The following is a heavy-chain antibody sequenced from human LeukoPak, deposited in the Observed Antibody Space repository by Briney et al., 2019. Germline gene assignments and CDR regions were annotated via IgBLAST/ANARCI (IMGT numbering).Heavy chain of an antibody. Sequence: ASVKVSCKASGYTFTSYDINWVRQATGQGLEWMGWMNPNSGNTGYAQKFQGRVTITADESTSTAYMELSSLRSEDTAVYYCARDGLSSILTYWGQGTLVTVSS. J-gene: IGHJ4*02. CDR3: ARDGLSSILTY. CDR1: GYTFTSYD. D-gene: IGHD2-2*01. CDR2: MNPNSGNT. V-gene: IGHV1-8*03.